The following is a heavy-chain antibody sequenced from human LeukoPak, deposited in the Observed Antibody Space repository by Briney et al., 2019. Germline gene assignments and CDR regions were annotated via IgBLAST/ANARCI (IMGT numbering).Heavy chain of an antibody. CDR1: GCSISNYY. D-gene: IGHD6-13*01. Sequence: SETLTLTCTVSGCSISNYYRSWIRQPPGKGLEWVGYIYYSGSTNYNPSHKSRVTISVDTSKNQFSLKLSSVTAADTAVYYCARSLRDSSSRHSWFDPWGQGTLVTVSS. CDR3: ARSLRDSSSRHSWFDP. V-gene: IGHV4-59*13. J-gene: IGHJ5*02. CDR2: IYYSGST.